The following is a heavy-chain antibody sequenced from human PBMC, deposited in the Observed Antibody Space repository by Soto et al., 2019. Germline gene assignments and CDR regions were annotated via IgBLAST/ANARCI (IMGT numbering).Heavy chain of an antibody. CDR3: ARATVDKKVFDY. CDR1: GFTFSSYA. CDR2: ISYDGSNK. V-gene: IGHV3-30-3*01. J-gene: IGHJ4*02. Sequence: QVQLVESGGGVVQPGRSLRLSCAASGFTFSSYAMHWVRQAPGKGLEWVAVISYDGSNKYYADSVKGRFTISRDNSKNTLYLQMNSLRAEDTAVYYCARATVDKKVFDYWGQGTLVTVSS.